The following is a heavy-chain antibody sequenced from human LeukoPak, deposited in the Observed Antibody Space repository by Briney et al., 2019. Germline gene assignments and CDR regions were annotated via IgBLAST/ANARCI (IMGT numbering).Heavy chain of an antibody. V-gene: IGHV3-49*03. D-gene: IGHD5-12*01. CDR3: TRGLEVDIVATSQFDY. CDR1: GFTFGDYA. J-gene: IGHJ4*02. Sequence: GGSLRLSCTASGFTFGDYAMSWFRQAPGKGLEWVGFIRSKAYGGTTEYAASVKGGFTISRDDSKSIAYLQMNSLKTEDTAVYYCTRGLEVDIVATSQFDYWGQGTLVTVSS. CDR2: IRSKAYGGTT.